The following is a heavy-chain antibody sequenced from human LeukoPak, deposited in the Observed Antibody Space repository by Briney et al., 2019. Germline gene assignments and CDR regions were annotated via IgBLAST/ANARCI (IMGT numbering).Heavy chain of an antibody. D-gene: IGHD3-3*01. CDR3: AKDGQDRPYYDFWSGYYIDY. J-gene: IGHJ4*02. V-gene: IGHV3-30*02. CDR1: GFTFSSYG. Sequence: GGSLRLSCAASGFTFSSYGMHWVRQAPGKGLEWVAFIRYDGSNKYYADSVKGRFTISRDNSKNTLYLQMNSLRAEDTAVYYCAKDGQDRPYYDFWSGYYIDYWGQGTLVTVSP. CDR2: IRYDGSNK.